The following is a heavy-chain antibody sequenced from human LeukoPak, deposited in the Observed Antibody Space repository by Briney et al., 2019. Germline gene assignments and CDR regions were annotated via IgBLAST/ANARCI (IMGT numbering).Heavy chain of an antibody. CDR3: TTVTVCTGSSCPGAFDH. Sequence: GGSLRLSCAASGFTFSDAWMNWVRQAPGKGLEWVGRIKNKFNGETTDYAAPVKGRFTISRDDSKKTLYLQMNSLKADDTAVYFCTTVTVCTGSSCPGAFDHWGQGTLVTVSS. D-gene: IGHD2-8*02. V-gene: IGHV3-15*01. CDR1: GFTFSDAW. J-gene: IGHJ4*02. CDR2: IKNKFNGETT.